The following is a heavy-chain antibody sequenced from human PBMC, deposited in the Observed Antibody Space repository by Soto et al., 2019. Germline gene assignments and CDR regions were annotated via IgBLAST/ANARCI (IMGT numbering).Heavy chain of an antibody. V-gene: IGHV5-51*01. Sequence: ESLKISCKGSGYSFTSYWIGWVRQMPGKGLEWMGIIYPGDSDTRYSPSFQGQVTISADKSISTAYLQWSSLKASDTAMYYCARLKGVKYSSGWYGMDVWGQGTTVTVYS. CDR2: IYPGDSDT. CDR1: GYSFTSYW. CDR3: ARLKGVKYSSGWYGMDV. J-gene: IGHJ6*02. D-gene: IGHD6-19*01.